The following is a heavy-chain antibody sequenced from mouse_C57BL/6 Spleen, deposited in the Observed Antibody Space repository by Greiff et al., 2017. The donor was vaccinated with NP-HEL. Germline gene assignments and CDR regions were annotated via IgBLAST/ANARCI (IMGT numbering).Heavy chain of an antibody. Sequence: QVQLQQPGAELVRPGSSVKLSCKASGYTFTSYWMHWVKQRPIQGLEWIGNIDPSDSETHYTRKFKDKATLPVDKSSSIAYMQLSSLTSEYSAVYYCASSGYYDYDPDPFDVGGTGTTVTVSS. D-gene: IGHD2-4*01. CDR1: GYTFTSYW. J-gene: IGHJ1*03. CDR3: ASSGYYDYDPDPFDV. CDR2: IDPSDSET. V-gene: IGHV1-52*01.